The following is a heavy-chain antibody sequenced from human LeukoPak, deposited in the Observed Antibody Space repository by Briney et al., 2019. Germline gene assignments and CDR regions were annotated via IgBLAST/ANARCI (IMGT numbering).Heavy chain of an antibody. D-gene: IGHD2-15*01. CDR2: IYFGGST. J-gene: IGHJ5*02. CDR3: ARALGYCSGGSCTRGSNWFDP. V-gene: IGHV4-39*01. Sequence: PSETLSLTCTVSGGSISSSDYYWGWIRQPPGKGLEWIGSIYFGGSTYYNPSLKSRVTISVDTSMNQFSLKLSFVTTADTAVYYCARALGYCSGGSCTRGSNWFDPWGQGTLVTVSS. CDR1: GGSISSSDYY.